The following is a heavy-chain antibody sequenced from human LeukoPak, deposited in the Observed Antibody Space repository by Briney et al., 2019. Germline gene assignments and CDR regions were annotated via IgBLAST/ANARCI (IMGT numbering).Heavy chain of an antibody. CDR1: GGTFSSYA. CDR2: IIPIFGTT. J-gene: IGHJ4*02. CDR3: ARDYYDSSGYYYGFDY. D-gene: IGHD3-22*01. V-gene: IGHV1-69*01. Sequence: SVKVSCKASGGTFSSYAISWVRQAPGQGLEWMGGIIPIFGTTNYAQKFQGRVTITADESTSTAYMELSSLRSEDTAVYYCARDYYDSSGYYYGFDYWGQGTLVTVSS.